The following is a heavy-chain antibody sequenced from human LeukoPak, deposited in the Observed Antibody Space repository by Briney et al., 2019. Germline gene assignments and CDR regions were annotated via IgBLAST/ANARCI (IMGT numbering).Heavy chain of an antibody. CDR2: IHNSGTT. CDR1: GGPFSGYF. Sequence: SETLSLSCAVSGGPFSGYFWSWIRQSTGKGLEWIGEIHNSGTTNYSPSLNSRVTISEDTSKNQFYLNLSSVTAADTAVYYCARRYYYNLGSFPFDFWGQGTLVTVSS. V-gene: IGHV4-34*01. CDR3: ARRYYYNLGSFPFDF. J-gene: IGHJ4*02. D-gene: IGHD3-10*01.